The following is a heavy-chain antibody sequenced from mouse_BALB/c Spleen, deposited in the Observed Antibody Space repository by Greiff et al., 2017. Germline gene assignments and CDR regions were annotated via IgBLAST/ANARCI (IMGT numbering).Heavy chain of an antibody. J-gene: IGHJ4*01. D-gene: IGHD1-2*01. V-gene: IGHV1-39*01. CDR3: ARFTTATYAMDY. CDR2: IDPYYGGT. Sequence: EVQLVESGPELEKPGASVKISCKASGYSFTGYNMNWVKQSNGKSLEWIGNIDPYYGGTSYNQKFKGKATLTADTSSSTAYMQLSSLTSEDSAIYYCARFTTATYAMDYWGQGTSVTVSS. CDR1: GYSFTGYN.